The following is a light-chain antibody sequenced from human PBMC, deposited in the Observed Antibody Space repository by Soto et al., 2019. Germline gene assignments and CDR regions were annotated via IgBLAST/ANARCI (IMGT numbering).Light chain of an antibody. CDR2: AAS. Sequence: AIRMTQSPSSLSASTGDRVTITCRASQGISSYLAWYQQKPGKAPKLLIYAASTLQSGVPSRFSGSGSGTDFTLTISSLQPEDFATYYCQQLNSYPRTFGQGTRLEI. CDR1: QGISSY. J-gene: IGKJ5*01. V-gene: IGKV1-8*01. CDR3: QQLNSYPRT.